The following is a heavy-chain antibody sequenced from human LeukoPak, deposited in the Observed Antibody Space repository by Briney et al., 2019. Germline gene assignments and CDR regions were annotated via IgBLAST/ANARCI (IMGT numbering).Heavy chain of an antibody. CDR1: GGSISSGSYY. D-gene: IGHD3-3*01. CDR3: ARDLGYDFWSGYSAFDI. CDR2: IYTSGST. V-gene: IGHV4-61*02. Sequence: SETLSLTCTVSGGSISSGSYYWSWIRQPAGKGLEWIGRIYTSGSTNYNPSLKSRVTMSVDTSKNQFSMKLSSVTAADTAVYYCARDLGYDFWSGYSAFDIWGQGTMVTVSS. J-gene: IGHJ3*02.